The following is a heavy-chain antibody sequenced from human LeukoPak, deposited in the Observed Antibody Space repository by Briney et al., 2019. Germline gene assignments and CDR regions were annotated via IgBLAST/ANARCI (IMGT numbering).Heavy chain of an antibody. Sequence: PGGSLRLCCAASGFTFSSYAMSWVRQAAGKGLEWVSAISGSGGSTYYADSVKGRFTISRDNSKNTLYLQMNSLRAEDTAVYYCAKASGYSSGWYWFDPWGQGTLVTVSS. V-gene: IGHV3-23*01. CDR2: ISGSGGST. D-gene: IGHD6-19*01. CDR1: GFTFSSYA. J-gene: IGHJ5*02. CDR3: AKASGYSSGWYWFDP.